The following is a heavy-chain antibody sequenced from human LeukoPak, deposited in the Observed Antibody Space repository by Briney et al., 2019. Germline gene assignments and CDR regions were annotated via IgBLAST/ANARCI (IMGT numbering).Heavy chain of an antibody. CDR2: IYYSGST. J-gene: IGHJ3*02. CDR1: GGSISSYY. Sequence: PSETLSLTCTVSGGSISSYYWSWIRQPPGKGLEWIGYIYYSGSTNYNPSLKSRVTISVDTSKNQFSLKLNSVTAADTAVYYCARDTGSFPHVSFDIWGQGIMVTVSS. CDR3: ARDTGSFPHVSFDI. V-gene: IGHV4-59*12. D-gene: IGHD1-26*01.